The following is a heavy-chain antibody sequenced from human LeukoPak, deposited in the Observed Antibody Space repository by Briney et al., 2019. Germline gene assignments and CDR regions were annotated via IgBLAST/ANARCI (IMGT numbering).Heavy chain of an antibody. CDR2: ISSSGSTS. D-gene: IGHD7-27*01. J-gene: IGHJ4*02. V-gene: IGHV3-48*03. CDR1: GFTFSSYE. Sequence: GGSLRLSCAASGFTFSSYEMNWVRQAPGKGLEWVSYISSSGSTSYYADSMKGRFTSSRDNAKNSLYLQMNSLRAEDTAMYYCARDLNWETYWGQGTLVSVSS. CDR3: ARDLNWETY.